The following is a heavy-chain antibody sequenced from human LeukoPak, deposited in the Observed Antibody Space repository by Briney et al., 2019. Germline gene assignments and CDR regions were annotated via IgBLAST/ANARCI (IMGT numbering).Heavy chain of an antibody. CDR2: FNPSGGST. CDR3: ARGQYYYDSSGYHDAFDI. V-gene: IGHV1-46*01. Sequence: ASVKVSCKASGGTFSSYAISWVRQAPGQGLEWMGIFNPSGGSTSCAQKFQGRVTMTRDTSTSTVYMELSSLRSEDTAIYYCARGQYYYDSSGYHDAFDIWGQGTMVTVSS. D-gene: IGHD3-22*01. J-gene: IGHJ3*02. CDR1: GGTFSSYA.